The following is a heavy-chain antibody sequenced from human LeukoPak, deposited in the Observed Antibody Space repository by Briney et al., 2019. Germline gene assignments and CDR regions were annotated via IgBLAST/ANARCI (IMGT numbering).Heavy chain of an antibody. CDR3: ARDFYDGFALDY. Sequence: GGSLRLSCAASGFTFNTYSINWVRQAPGKGLEWVSFIFSSSTYIYYTDSVKGRFTISSDNAKNSLYLQMNSLRAEDTAVYYCARDFYDGFALDYWGQGTLVTVSS. J-gene: IGHJ4*02. D-gene: IGHD2/OR15-2a*01. CDR1: GFTFNTYS. V-gene: IGHV3-21*01. CDR2: IFSSSTYI.